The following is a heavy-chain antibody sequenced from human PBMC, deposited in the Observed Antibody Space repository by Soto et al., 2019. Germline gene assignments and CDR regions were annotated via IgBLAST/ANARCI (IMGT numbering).Heavy chain of an antibody. CDR2: IYHSGIT. Sequence: QVQLQESGPGLVKPSGTLSLTCAVSGGSISSSNWWSWVRQPPGKGLEWIGEIYHSGITNYNPSLKSRVTISVDKSKNQFSLKLSSVTAADTAVYYCARTPRRQWLPRDFDYWGQGTLVTVSS. V-gene: IGHV4-4*02. CDR3: ARTPRRQWLPRDFDY. CDR1: GGSISSSNW. J-gene: IGHJ4*02. D-gene: IGHD6-19*01.